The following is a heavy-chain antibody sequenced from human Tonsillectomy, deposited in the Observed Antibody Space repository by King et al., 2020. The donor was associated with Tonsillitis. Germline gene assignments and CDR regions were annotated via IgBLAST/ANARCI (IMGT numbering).Heavy chain of an antibody. Sequence: VQLVESGGGLVQPGGSLRLSCAASGFTFSSYSMNWVRQAPGKGLQWVSFISSSDTSIYYADSVKGRFTISRDNAKNSLYLQMNSLRDEDTAVYYCARVRDSSGFYYYCYGMDVWGQGTTVTVSS. CDR2: ISSSDTSI. CDR3: ARVRDSSGFYYYCYGMDV. CDR1: GFTFSSYS. V-gene: IGHV3-48*02. J-gene: IGHJ6*02. D-gene: IGHD6-19*01.